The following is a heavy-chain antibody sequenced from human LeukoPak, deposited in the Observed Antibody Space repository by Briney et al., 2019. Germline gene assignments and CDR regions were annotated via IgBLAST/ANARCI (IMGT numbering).Heavy chain of an antibody. CDR2: INPNSSGT. CDR1: GYTFTGYY. CDR3: ARASVIPSCFGY. V-gene: IGHV1-2*02. Sequence: ASVKVSCKASGYTFTGYYMHWVRQAPGQGLEWMGWINPNSSGTNYAQKFQGRVTMTRDTSISTAYMELSRLRSDDTAVYYCARASVIPSCFGYWGQGTLVTVSS. D-gene: IGHD2/OR15-2a*01. J-gene: IGHJ4*02.